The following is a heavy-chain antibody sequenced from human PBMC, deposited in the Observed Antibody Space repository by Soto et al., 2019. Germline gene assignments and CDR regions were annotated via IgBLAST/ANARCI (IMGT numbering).Heavy chain of an antibody. J-gene: IGHJ4*02. D-gene: IGHD3-10*01. CDR3: ARTNLIRGIRSRYFFDY. CDR2: IYYSGGA. Sequence: GWIRQPPGKGLEWIGNIYYSGGAYYNPSLKRRVTISVDTSKNVFFLKLNSVTAADTAVYYCARTNLIRGIRSRYFFDYWGQGTLVTVSS. V-gene: IGHV4-39*02.